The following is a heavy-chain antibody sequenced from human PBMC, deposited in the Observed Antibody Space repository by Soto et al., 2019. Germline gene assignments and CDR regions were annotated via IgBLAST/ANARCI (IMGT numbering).Heavy chain of an antibody. Sequence: GGSLRLSCAASGFTFSSYGMHWVRQAPGKGLEWVAVISYDGSNKYYADSVKGRFTISRDNSKNTLYLQMNSLRAEDTAVYYCSKDGRVTIFGVVLYYYYYYMDVWGKGTTVTVSS. J-gene: IGHJ6*03. CDR1: GFTFSSYG. D-gene: IGHD3-3*01. CDR2: ISYDGSNK. CDR3: SKDGRVTIFGVVLYYYYYYMDV. V-gene: IGHV3-30*18.